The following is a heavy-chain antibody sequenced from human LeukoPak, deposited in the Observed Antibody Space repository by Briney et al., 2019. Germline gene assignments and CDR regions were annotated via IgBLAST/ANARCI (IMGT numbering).Heavy chain of an antibody. CDR3: ARDDQQRTISPEHPAFDI. CDR1: GFTFSSYA. D-gene: IGHD3-3*01. V-gene: IGHV3-30*04. Sequence: GGSLRLSCAASGFTFSSYAMHWVRQAPGKGLEWVAVISYDGSNKYYADSVKGRFTISRDNSKNTLYLQMNSLRAEDTAVYYCARDDQQRTISPEHPAFDIWGQGTMVTVSS. CDR2: ISYDGSNK. J-gene: IGHJ3*02.